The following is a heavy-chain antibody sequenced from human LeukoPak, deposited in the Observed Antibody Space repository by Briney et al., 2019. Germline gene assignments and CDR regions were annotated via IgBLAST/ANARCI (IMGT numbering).Heavy chain of an antibody. V-gene: IGHV3-23*01. CDR1: GFIFSNYA. J-gene: IGHJ4*02. CDR3: VKDSWRYDY. D-gene: IGHD3-9*01. CDR2: ISGSGDST. Sequence: PGGSLRLSWAASGFIFSNYAMSWVRQAPGKGLEWVSLISGSGDSTYYADSVKGRFTISRDNSKNTLYLQMNSLRAEDTAVYYCVKDSWRYDYWGQGALVTVSS.